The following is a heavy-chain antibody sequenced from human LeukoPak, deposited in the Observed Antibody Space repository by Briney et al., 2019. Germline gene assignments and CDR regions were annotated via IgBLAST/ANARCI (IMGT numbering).Heavy chain of an antibody. CDR3: AKDQYGDLGNFDL. CDR2: ISYDGSNK. CDR1: GFTFSSYA. V-gene: IGHV3-30-3*01. Sequence: PGGSLRLSCAASGFTFSSYAMHWVRQAPGKGLEWVAVISYDGSNKYYADSVKGRFTISRDNSKNTLYLEMNSLRVEDTALYYCAKDQYGDLGNFDLWGRGTRVTVSS. J-gene: IGHJ2*01. D-gene: IGHD4-17*01.